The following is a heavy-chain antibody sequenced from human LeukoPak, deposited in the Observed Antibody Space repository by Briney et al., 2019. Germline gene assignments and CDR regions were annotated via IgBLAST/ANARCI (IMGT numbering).Heavy chain of an antibody. V-gene: IGHV4-34*01. Sequence: PSEALSLTCAVYGGSFSGYHWSWIRQSPGRGLEWIGQINHSGGTDYNASVQSRVTISIDTARNQFSLRLSSLTAADTAICYCARRPDGFDIWGQGTTVIVSS. J-gene: IGHJ3*02. CDR2: INHSGGT. CDR1: GGSFSGYH. CDR3: ARRPDGFDI.